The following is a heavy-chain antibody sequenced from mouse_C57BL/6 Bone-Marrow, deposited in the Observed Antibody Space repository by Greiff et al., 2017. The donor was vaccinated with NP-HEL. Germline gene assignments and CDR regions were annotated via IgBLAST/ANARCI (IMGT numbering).Heavy chain of an antibody. V-gene: IGHV5-4*03. CDR2: ISDGGSYT. D-gene: IGHD1-1*01. Sequence: DVKLVESGGGLVKPGGSLKLSCAASGFTFSSYAMSWVRQTPEKRLEWVATISDGGSYTYYPDNVKGRFTISRDNANNNLYLQMSHLKSEDTAMYYCARGLYYYGSSYEGWYFDVWGTGTTVTVSS. J-gene: IGHJ1*03. CDR1: GFTFSSYA. CDR3: ARGLYYYGSSYEGWYFDV.